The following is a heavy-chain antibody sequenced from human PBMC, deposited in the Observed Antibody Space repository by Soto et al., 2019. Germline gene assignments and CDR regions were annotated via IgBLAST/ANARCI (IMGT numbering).Heavy chain of an antibody. V-gene: IGHV1-46*01. J-gene: IGHJ4*02. CDR2: LNPNGGST. CDR3: ARNLAAGDY. D-gene: IGHD6-13*01. CDR1: GYTFTNSY. Sequence: QVQLVQSGAEVKKPGASVKVSCKASGYTFTNSYIHWVRQAPGQGLEWMALLNPNGGSTNYAQNXXXXXXVXXXXXXXXXXXXLXSLTSEDTAVYYCARNLAAGDYWGQGTLVTVSS.